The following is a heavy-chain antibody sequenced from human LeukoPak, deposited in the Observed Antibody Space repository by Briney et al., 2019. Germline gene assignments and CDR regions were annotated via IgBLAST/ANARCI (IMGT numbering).Heavy chain of an antibody. J-gene: IGHJ6*03. CDR1: GGSISSHY. D-gene: IGHD2-2*01. V-gene: IGHV4-59*07. CDR2: ISYSGST. Sequence: SDTLSLTCTVSGGSISSHYWSWIRQPPGKGLEWSGNISYSGSTNYNPYLKGRVTISVDTSKNQFSLKLSSVTAADTAVYYCAGLERYQLFSYMDVWGKGSTVTVSS. CDR3: AGLERYQLFSYMDV.